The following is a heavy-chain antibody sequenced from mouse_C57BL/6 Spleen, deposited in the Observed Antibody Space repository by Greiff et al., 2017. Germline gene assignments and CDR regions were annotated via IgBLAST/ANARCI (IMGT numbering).Heavy chain of an antibody. CDR2: IDPANGNT. CDR1: GFNINNTY. Sequence: EVQLQQSVAELVRPGASVKLSCTASGFNINNTYMHWVKQRPEQGLEWIGRIDPANGNTKYAPKFQGKATITADTSSNKAYLQLSSLTSEDTAIYYCAKSYYDSYWYFDVWGTGTTVTVSS. CDR3: AKSYYDSYWYFDV. V-gene: IGHV14-3*01. D-gene: IGHD2-4*01. J-gene: IGHJ1*03.